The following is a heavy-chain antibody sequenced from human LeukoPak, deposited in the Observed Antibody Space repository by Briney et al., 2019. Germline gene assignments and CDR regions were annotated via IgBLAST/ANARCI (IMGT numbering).Heavy chain of an antibody. V-gene: IGHV1-8*02. D-gene: IGHD7-27*01. CDR3: ARVLGKDWFDP. Sequence: ASVKVSCKASGYTFTSYDINWVRQATGQGLEWMGWMNPNSGNTGYAQKFQGRVTMTTDTSTSTAYMELRSLRSDDTAVYYCARVLGKDWFDPWGQGTLVTVSS. J-gene: IGHJ5*02. CDR2: MNPNSGNT. CDR1: GYTFTSYD.